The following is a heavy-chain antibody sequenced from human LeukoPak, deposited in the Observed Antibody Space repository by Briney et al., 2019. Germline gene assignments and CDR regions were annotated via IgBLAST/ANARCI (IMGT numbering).Heavy chain of an antibody. J-gene: IGHJ3*02. CDR1: GFTFSSYW. Sequence: PGGSLRLSCADSGFTFSSYWMHWVRQAPGKGLVWVSRINSDGSSTSYADSVKGRFTISRDNSKTTLYLQMNSLRAGDTAVYYCVLFGDYESPDGFDIWGQGTMVTVSS. CDR3: VLFGDYESPDGFDI. CDR2: INSDGSST. V-gene: IGHV3-74*01. D-gene: IGHD4-17*01.